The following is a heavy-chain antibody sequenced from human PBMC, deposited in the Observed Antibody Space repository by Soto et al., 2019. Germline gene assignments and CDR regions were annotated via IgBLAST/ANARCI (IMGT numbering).Heavy chain of an antibody. Sequence: EVQLVESGGGLVKPGGSLRLSCAASGFTFSSYSMNWVRQAPGKGLEWVASISSSSSYIYYADSVKGRFTISRDNAKNSLYLKMNRLRAEDTAVCYCARTSTYDSSGYYYVHYGRDVWGQGTTVTVSS. D-gene: IGHD3-22*01. V-gene: IGHV3-21*01. CDR1: GFTFSSYS. CDR2: ISSSSSYI. CDR3: ARTSTYDSSGYYYVHYGRDV. J-gene: IGHJ6*02.